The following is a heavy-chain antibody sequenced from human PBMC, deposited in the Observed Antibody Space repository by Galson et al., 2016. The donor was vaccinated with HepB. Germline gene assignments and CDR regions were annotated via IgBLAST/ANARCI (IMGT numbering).Heavy chain of an antibody. CDR3: ARRRNYYDSSGYYYDYFDP. CDR1: AGSISGYY. V-gene: IGHV4-59*08. CDR2: IYYSGST. J-gene: IGHJ5*02. Sequence: ETLSLTCTVSAGSISGYYWSWIRQPPGKGLEWVGYIYYSGSTYYNPSLKSRVTMSIDTSKNQFSLKLSSVTAADTAVYYCARRRNYYDSSGYYYDYFDPWGQGTQVTVSS. D-gene: IGHD3-22*01.